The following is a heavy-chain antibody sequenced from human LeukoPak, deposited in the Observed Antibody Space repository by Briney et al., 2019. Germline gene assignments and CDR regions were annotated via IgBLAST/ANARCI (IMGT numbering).Heavy chain of an antibody. CDR2: IYNSGGT. D-gene: IGHD3-16*01. Sequence: SETLSLTCTVSGDSISSSPYYWGWIRQPPGRGLEWIGNIYNSGGTYYNPSLKSRVTILVDTSKNQFSLKLNSVTAADTAFYYCATSGGDWFDPWGQGTLVTVSS. J-gene: IGHJ5*02. CDR3: ATSGGDWFDP. V-gene: IGHV4-39*07. CDR1: GDSISSSPYY.